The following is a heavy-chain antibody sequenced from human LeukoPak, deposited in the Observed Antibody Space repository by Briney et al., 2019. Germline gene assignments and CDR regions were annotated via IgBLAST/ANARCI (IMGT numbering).Heavy chain of an antibody. D-gene: IGHD2-2*01. Sequence: ASVKVSCKASGSTFTRYYIHWVRQAPGQGLEWMGWISPYNGNTNYAQKFQGRVTLTTDTSTSTAYMELSRLRSDDTAVYYCARDQYQLLQIDYWGQGTLVTVSS. CDR1: GSTFTRYY. V-gene: IGHV1-18*04. J-gene: IGHJ4*02. CDR2: ISPYNGNT. CDR3: ARDQYQLLQIDY.